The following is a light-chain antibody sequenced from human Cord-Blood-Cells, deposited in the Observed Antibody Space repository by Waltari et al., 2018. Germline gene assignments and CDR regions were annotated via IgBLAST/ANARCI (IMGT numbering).Light chain of an antibody. CDR3: QQSYSTPYS. J-gene: IGKJ2*03. Sequence: DIQMTQSPSSPSASVGDRVTITCRASQSLSSYLNWYQQKPGKAPKLLIYAASSLQSGVPSRFSGSGSGTDFTLTISSLQPEDFATYYCQQSYSTPYSFGQGTKLEIK. V-gene: IGKV1-39*01. CDR2: AAS. CDR1: QSLSSY.